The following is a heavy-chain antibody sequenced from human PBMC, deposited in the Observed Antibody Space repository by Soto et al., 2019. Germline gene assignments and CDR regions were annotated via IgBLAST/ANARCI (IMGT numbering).Heavy chain of an antibody. CDR2: IYSGGST. D-gene: IGHD6-13*01. J-gene: IGHJ3*02. V-gene: IGHV3-66*01. CDR3: AREYIAAEGDGPKSDSLDI. CDR1: GFTVSSNY. Sequence: GGSLRLSCAASGFTVSSNYMSWVRQAPGKGLEWVSVIYSGGSTYYADSVKGRFTISRDNSKNTLYLQMNSLRAEDTAVYYCAREYIAAEGDGPKSDSLDIWGQGTMVTVS.